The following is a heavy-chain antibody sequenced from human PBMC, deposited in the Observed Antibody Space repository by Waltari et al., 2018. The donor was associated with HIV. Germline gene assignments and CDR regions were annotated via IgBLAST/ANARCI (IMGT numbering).Heavy chain of an antibody. J-gene: IGHJ6*01. CDR3: ARDSAPGLAVDDDDGEFFYYGLDV. CDR2: VNHVGRT. CDR1: GGSFSGYY. V-gene: IGHV4-34*01. D-gene: IGHD6-19*01. Sequence: QVHLEQWGTGLLRPSETLSLTCAVYGGSFSGYYWSWIRQSPGGGLGWIGEVNHVGRTNYRPSLKGRVTVSVDTSKNQFSLTMRSVTAADTAVYYCARDSAPGLAVDDDDGEFFYYGLDVWGQGTTVTVSS.